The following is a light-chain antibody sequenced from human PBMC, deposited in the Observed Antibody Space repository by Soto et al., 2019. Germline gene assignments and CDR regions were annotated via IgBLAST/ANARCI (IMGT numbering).Light chain of an antibody. CDR1: QSVSRNS. J-gene: IGKJ1*01. CDR3: PQSGIITRT. CDR2: DAS. Sequence: IVLTQSPATLSLSPGERATLSCGASQSVSRNSLAWYQQKPGLAPRLLIYDASSRATGTPDRFSGSGSGTDFTLTISRLEPEDFAVYYCPQSGIITRTFGQGTKVDIK. V-gene: IGKV3D-20*01.